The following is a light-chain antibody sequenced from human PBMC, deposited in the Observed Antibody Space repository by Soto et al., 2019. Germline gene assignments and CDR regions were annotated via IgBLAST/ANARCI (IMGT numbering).Light chain of an antibody. Sequence: QSVLTQPPSVSGAPGQRVTISCTGSSSNIGAPYDVHWYQQLPGTAPKLLIYGNNNRPSGVPDRFSGSKSGTSASLAITGLQAEDEAGYFCQSYDSSVSAWVFGGGTKVTVL. CDR2: GNN. CDR1: SSNIGAPYD. CDR3: QSYDSSVSAWV. J-gene: IGLJ3*02. V-gene: IGLV1-40*01.